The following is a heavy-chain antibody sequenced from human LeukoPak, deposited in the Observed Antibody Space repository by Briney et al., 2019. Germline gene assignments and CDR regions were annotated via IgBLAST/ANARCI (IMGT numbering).Heavy chain of an antibody. Sequence: ASVKVSCKASGYTFTSYYMHWVRQAPGEGLEWMGIINPTGGSTSYAQKFQGRVTMTRDTSTSTVYMELSSLRSEDTAVYYCARDHYHKIHSVMVTAPDYWGQGTLVTVSS. CDR1: GYTFTSYY. D-gene: IGHD2-21*02. J-gene: IGHJ4*02. CDR2: INPTGGST. V-gene: IGHV1-46*01. CDR3: ARDHYHKIHSVMVTAPDY.